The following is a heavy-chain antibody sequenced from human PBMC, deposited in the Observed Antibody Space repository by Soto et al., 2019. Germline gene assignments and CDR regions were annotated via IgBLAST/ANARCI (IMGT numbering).Heavy chain of an antibody. V-gene: IGHV1-69*13. Sequence: SVKVSCKASGCTFSSYAISWVRQAPGQGLEWMGGIIPIFGTANYAQKFQGRVTITADESTSTAYMELSSLRSEDTAVYYCARNSGEAVEGFDPWGQGTLVTVSS. CDR3: ARNSGEAVEGFDP. CDR2: IIPIFGTA. J-gene: IGHJ5*02. CDR1: GCTFSSYA. D-gene: IGHD3-10*01.